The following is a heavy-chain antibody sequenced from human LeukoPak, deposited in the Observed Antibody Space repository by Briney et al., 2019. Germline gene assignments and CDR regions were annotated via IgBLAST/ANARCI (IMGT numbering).Heavy chain of an antibody. CDR1: GGSISSGGYS. Sequence: PSETLSLTCAVSGGSISSGGYSWSWIRQPPGKGLEWIGYIYHSGSTYYNPSLKSRVTISVDRSKNQFSLKLSSVTAADTAVYYCARGGGRQQLGYIDYWGQGTLVTVSS. CDR3: ARGGGRQQLGYIDY. J-gene: IGHJ4*02. D-gene: IGHD6-13*01. V-gene: IGHV4-30-2*01. CDR2: IYHSGST.